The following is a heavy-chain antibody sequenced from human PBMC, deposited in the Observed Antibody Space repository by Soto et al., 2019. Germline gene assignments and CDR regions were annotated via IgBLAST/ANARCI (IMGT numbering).Heavy chain of an antibody. Sequence: ASVKVSCKASGYTFTGYYMHWVRQAPGQGLEWMGWINPNSGGTNYAQKFQGWVTMTRDTSISTAYMELSRLRSDDTAVYYCARASFGVVTAMPRTDPDYFDYWGQGTLVTVSS. CDR3: ARASFGVVTAMPRTDPDYFDY. J-gene: IGHJ4*02. CDR2: INPNSGGT. CDR1: GYTFTGYY. D-gene: IGHD2-21*02. V-gene: IGHV1-2*04.